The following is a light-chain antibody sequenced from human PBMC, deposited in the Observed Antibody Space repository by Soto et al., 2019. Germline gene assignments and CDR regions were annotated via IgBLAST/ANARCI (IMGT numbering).Light chain of an antibody. CDR2: DVF. Sequence: DIQMTQSASSLPASVGDTVTISCQASQDISKYLNWFQQKPGKAPKVLIYDVFNVETGVPSRFSGRGSGTDFTLIISNLQPEDFATYYWQQYDHWPITFGGGTKVDI. J-gene: IGKJ4*01. V-gene: IGKV1-33*01. CDR1: QDISKY. CDR3: QQYDHWPIT.